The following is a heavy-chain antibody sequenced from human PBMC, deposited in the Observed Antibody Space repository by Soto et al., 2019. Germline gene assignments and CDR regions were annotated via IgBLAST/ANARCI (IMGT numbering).Heavy chain of an antibody. Sequence: ASVKVSCKASGYTFTSYGISWVRQAPGQGHEWIGWIIAYNVNTNYAQKLQGRVTMTTDTSTSTAYMELRSLRSDDTVVYYCARVYLEWHKDAFDIWGQGTMVTVSS. CDR3: ARVYLEWHKDAFDI. V-gene: IGHV1-18*01. CDR2: IIAYNVNT. D-gene: IGHD3-3*01. CDR1: GYTFTSYG. J-gene: IGHJ3*02.